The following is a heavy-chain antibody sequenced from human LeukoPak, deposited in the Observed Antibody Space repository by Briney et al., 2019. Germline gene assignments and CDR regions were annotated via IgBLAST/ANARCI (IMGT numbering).Heavy chain of an antibody. D-gene: IGHD3-22*01. J-gene: IGHJ4*02. CDR2: INHSGST. Sequence: SSETLSLTCAVYGGSFSGYYWSWIRQPPGKGLEWIGEINHSGSTNYNPSLKSRVTISVDTSKNQFSLKLSSVTAADTAVYYCATYYYDSSGYQGFGYWGQGTLVTVSS. V-gene: IGHV4-34*01. CDR3: ATYYYDSSGYQGFGY. CDR1: GGSFSGYY.